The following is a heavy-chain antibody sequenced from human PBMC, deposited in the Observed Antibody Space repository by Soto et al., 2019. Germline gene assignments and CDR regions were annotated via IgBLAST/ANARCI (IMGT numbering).Heavy chain of an antibody. CDR1: GFDFSTYA. D-gene: IGHD3-10*01. CDR2: IGEGGVSR. V-gene: IGHV3-23*01. CDR3: ARDSVTRVSSDIPGMDV. J-gene: IGHJ6*02. Sequence: EVRLLESGGGLVQPGGSLRLSCVAFGFDFSTYAMSWVRQAPGKGLEWVSVIGEGGVSRVYADAVKGRFTISRDNSKNTLYLQMTSLRVDDTAMYYCARDSVTRVSSDIPGMDVWGQGTTVSVSS.